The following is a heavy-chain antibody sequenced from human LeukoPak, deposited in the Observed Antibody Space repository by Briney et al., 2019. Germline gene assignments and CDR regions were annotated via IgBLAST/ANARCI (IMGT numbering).Heavy chain of an antibody. Sequence: PGGSLRLSCAASGFAFSDYSMNWVRQAPGKGLEWVSYISSSDNTIHYADSVKGRFTISRDNAKNSLYLEMSSLRVEDTAVYYCARDRDHGYWGQGTLVTVSS. V-gene: IGHV3-48*01. J-gene: IGHJ4*02. CDR1: GFAFSDYS. CDR2: ISSSDNTI. CDR3: ARDRDHGY. D-gene: IGHD3-10*01.